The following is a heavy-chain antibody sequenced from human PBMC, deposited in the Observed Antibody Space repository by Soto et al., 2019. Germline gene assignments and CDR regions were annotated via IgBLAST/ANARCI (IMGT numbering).Heavy chain of an antibody. V-gene: IGHV3-74*01. CDR2: VKSVGSST. CDR1: GFTSSNYW. CDR3: ASSFLSGSFPYYSYAMVD. Sequence: GGSLSLSCAASGFTSSNYWMHWVRHAPRKGLVWVSRVKSVGSSTSYADSVKARFTISTDNATNTLYLQLHALRPEDMAVYYSASSFLSGSFPYYSYAMVDCGRGITVTVSS. D-gene: IGHD3-10*01. J-gene: IGHJ6*02.